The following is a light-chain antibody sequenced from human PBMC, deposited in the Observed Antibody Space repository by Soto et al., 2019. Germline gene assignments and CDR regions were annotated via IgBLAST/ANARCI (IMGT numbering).Light chain of an antibody. CDR3: SSYTISNTLPFV. J-gene: IGLJ1*01. CDR1: LRDVGGYNY. CDR2: EVT. Sequence: QSLLTQPAYVSGSPGQSITISCTGTLRDVGGYNYVSWYQQYPGKSPKLLIYEVTHRPSGVSNRFSGSKSGNTASLTISGLQAEEEADYYCSSYTISNTLPFVFGTGTKVTVL. V-gene: IGLV2-14*01.